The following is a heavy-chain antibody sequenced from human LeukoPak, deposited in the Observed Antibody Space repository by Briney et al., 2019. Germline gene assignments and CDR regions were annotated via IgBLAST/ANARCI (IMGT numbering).Heavy chain of an antibody. CDR1: GGSISSSNW. D-gene: IGHD4-17*01. V-gene: IGHV4-4*02. CDR2: IYDSEST. CDR3: AREGYGAPYYFDY. Sequence: SGTLSLTCAVSGGSISSSNWWSWVRQYPGKGLEWIGYIYDSESTYYNPSLKSRVTIAVDASKNQFSLNLSSVTAADTALYYCAREGYGAPYYFDYWGQGTLVTVSS. J-gene: IGHJ4*01.